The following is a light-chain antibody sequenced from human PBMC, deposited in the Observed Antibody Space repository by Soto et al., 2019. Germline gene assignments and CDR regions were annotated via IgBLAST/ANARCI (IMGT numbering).Light chain of an antibody. CDR2: QVN. V-gene: IGLV2-14*01. Sequence: SVLTQPASVSGSPGQSITISCTGTNSDVGGYDYVSWYQHYPGKAPKLLIYQVNNRPSGVSSRFSGSKSGNTASLTFSGLQAEDEADYYCSSLTSSNTRVFGGGTKLTVL. CDR3: SSLTSSNTRV. J-gene: IGLJ3*02. CDR1: NSDVGGYDY.